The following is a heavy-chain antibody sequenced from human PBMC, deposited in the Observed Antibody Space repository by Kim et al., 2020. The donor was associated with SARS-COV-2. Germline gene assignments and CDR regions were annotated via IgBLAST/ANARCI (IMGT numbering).Heavy chain of an antibody. V-gene: IGHV4-34*01. D-gene: IGHD3-3*01. J-gene: IGHJ4*02. Sequence: LKSRVTISVDTSKNQFSLKLSSVTAADTAVYYCARVHLRFLEWLPKYYFDYWGQGTLVTVSS. CDR3: ARVHLRFLEWLPKYYFDY.